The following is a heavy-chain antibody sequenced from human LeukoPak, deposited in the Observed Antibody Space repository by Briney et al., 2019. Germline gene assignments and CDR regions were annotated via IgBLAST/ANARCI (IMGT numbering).Heavy chain of an antibody. CDR2: IYYSGST. J-gene: IGHJ6*02. Sequence: SETLSLTCTVSGGSISSGDYYWSWIRQPPGKGLEWIGYIYYSGSTYYNPSLKSRVTISVDTSKNQFSLKLSSVTAADTAVYYCARRGLIAVAGTCYYYGMDVWGQGTTVTVSS. V-gene: IGHV4-30-4*01. D-gene: IGHD6-19*01. CDR1: GGSISSGDYY. CDR3: ARRGLIAVAGTCYYYGMDV.